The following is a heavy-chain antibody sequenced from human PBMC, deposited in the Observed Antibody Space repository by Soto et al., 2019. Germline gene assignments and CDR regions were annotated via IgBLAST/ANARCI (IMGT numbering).Heavy chain of an antibody. CDR1: GGSISSSSYY. CDR3: ARGWYYYYGMDV. Sequence: SETLSLTCTVSGGSISSSSYYWGWFRQPPGKGLEWIGSIYYSGSTYYNPSLKSRVTISVDTSKNQFSLKLSSVTAADTAVYYCARGWYYYYGMDVCGQGTTVTVSS. V-gene: IGHV4-39*01. J-gene: IGHJ6*02. CDR2: IYYSGST. D-gene: IGHD6-19*01.